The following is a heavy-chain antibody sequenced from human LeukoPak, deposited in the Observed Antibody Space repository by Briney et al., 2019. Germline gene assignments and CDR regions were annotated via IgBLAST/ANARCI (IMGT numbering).Heavy chain of an antibody. CDR2: IKTKTDGGTT. CDR1: GFTFSNAW. Sequence: GGSLRLSCAASGFTFSNAWMSWVRQAPGKGLEWVGRIKTKTDGGTTDYVAPVKGRFTISRDDSKNTLYLQMHSLKTEDTAVYYCTTGQGYYYDGSGPIDYWGQGTLVTVSS. V-gene: IGHV3-15*01. D-gene: IGHD3-22*01. J-gene: IGHJ4*02. CDR3: TTGQGYYYDGSGPIDY.